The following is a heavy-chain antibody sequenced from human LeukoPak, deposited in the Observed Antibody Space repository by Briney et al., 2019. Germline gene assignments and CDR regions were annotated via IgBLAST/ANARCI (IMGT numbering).Heavy chain of an antibody. J-gene: IGHJ4*02. Sequence: GGSLRLSCAASGFTFSSYVMHWVRQAPGKGLEWVAVIWYDGSNKYYADSVKGRFTISRDNSKNTLYLQMNSLRAEDTAVYYCARGRVSSADSSGPLPWGYWGQGTLVTVSS. CDR1: GFTFSSYV. D-gene: IGHD3-22*01. V-gene: IGHV3-33*01. CDR2: IWYDGSNK. CDR3: ARGRVSSADSSGPLPWGY.